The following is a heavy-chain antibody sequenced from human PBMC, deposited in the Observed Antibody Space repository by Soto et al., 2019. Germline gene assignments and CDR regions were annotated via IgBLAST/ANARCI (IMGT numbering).Heavy chain of an antibody. CDR2: ISYAGSIK. J-gene: IGHJ4*02. V-gene: IGHV3-30-3*01. D-gene: IGHD6-6*01. CDR3: ARRLFSSSSKEFDY. CDR1: GFTFSTYS. Sequence: QVQLVESGGGVVQPGRSLRLSCAASGFTFSTYSMHWVRQAPGKGLEWVAVISYAGSIKYYADSVKGRVTISRDNSKNTLYLQMNSLRAEDTAVYYCARRLFSSSSKEFDYWGQGTLVTVSS.